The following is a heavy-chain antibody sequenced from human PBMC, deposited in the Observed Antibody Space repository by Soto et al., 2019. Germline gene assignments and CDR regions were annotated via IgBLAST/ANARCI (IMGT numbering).Heavy chain of an antibody. Sequence: QVQLVQSGAEVKKPGASVKVSCKASGYTFTSYGIIWVRQAPGQGLEWMGWISSYNGNTNYAQKVQGRVTLTTDTSASTTYMELRSRRSDDTAVYYCARGPRYCSTTTCFSGVIWFDPWGQGTLVTVSS. CDR2: ISSYNGNT. J-gene: IGHJ5*02. V-gene: IGHV1-18*04. D-gene: IGHD2-2*01. CDR1: GYTFTSYG. CDR3: ARGPRYCSTTTCFSGVIWFDP.